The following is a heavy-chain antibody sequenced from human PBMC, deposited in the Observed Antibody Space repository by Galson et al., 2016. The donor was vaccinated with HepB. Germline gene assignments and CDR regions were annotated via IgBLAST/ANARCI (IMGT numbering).Heavy chain of an antibody. CDR1: GFTFSDNA. CDR2: ISFDGTEK. D-gene: IGHD3-16*02. J-gene: IGHJ6*02. V-gene: IGHV3-30*04. Sequence: SLRLSCAGSGFTFSDNAMHWVRQAPGKGLEWVALISFDGTEKYYADSVRGRFTISRDNSKNTLYLQMKSLRADDTAVYYCARDRGDYVWGSSRLVTAYYYGVDVWVQGTTVTVSS. CDR3: ARDRGDYVWGSSRLVTAYYYGVDV.